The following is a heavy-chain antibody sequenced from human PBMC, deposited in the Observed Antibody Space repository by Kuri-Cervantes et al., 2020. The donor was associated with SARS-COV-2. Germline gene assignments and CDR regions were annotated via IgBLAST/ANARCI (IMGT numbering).Heavy chain of an antibody. CDR1: GYSFTGYY. CDR2: IHPDSSGT. J-gene: IGHJ1*01. V-gene: IGHV1-2*02. Sequence: ASVKVSCKASGYSFTGYYMHWVRQAPGQGLEWMRWIHPDSSGTNYAQKFQGRVTMTRDTSIDTAYLELSSLRSEDTAVYYCARSVPAVGAEYFQHWGQGTLVTVSS. D-gene: IGHD2-2*01. CDR3: ARSVPAVGAEYFQH.